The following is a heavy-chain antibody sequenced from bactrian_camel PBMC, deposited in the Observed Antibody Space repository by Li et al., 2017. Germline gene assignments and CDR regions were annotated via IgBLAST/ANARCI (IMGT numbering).Heavy chain of an antibody. CDR1: EATYSIHC. D-gene: IGHD6*01. CDR3: AAEKFELVLNVLRPSEYGN. Sequence: QVQLVESGGGSVQPGGSLKLSCTTSEATYSIHCMGWFRQAPGQEREVVAAIWSGDGSAIVTDSAKGRFTISKQNAENTLYLQMNSLKPEDTAMYYCAAEKFELVLNVLRPSEYGNWGQGTQVTVS. J-gene: IGHJ4*01. V-gene: IGHV3S53*01. CDR2: IWSGDGSA.